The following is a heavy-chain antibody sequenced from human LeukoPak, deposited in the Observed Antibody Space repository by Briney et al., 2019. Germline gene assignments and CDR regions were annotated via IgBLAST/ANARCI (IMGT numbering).Heavy chain of an antibody. V-gene: IGHV4-38-2*02. CDR3: ARAAGGYFDY. D-gene: IGHD2-8*02. CDR2: IHHSGST. J-gene: IGHJ4*02. Sequence: SETLSLTCTVSGYSITSGYYWGWIRQPPGKGLEWIGSIHHSGSTYYNPSLKSRVTISVNTSKNQFSLRLSSVTAADTAVYYCARAAGGYFDYWGQGTLVTVSS. CDR1: GYSITSGYY.